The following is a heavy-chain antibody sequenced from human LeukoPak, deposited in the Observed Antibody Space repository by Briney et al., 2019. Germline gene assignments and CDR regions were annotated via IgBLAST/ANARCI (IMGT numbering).Heavy chain of an antibody. D-gene: IGHD3-3*01. V-gene: IGHV1-18*01. CDR1: GYTFTSYG. CDR2: ISAYNGNT. Sequence: GASVKVSCKASGYTFTSYGISWVRQAPGQGLEWMGWISAYNGNTNYAQKLQGRVTMTTDTSTSTAYMELRSLRSDDTAVYYCARNPASYYDFWSGYYPNYYGTDVWGQGTTVTVSS. CDR3: ARNPASYYDFWSGYYPNYYGTDV. J-gene: IGHJ6*02.